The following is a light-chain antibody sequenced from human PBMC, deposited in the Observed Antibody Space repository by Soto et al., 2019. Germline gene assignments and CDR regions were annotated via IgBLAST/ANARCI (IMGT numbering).Light chain of an antibody. J-gene: IGLJ1*01. Sequence: QSALTQPASVSGSPGQSITISCTGTSSDIGRYTYVSWYQQHPGKAPKLMIYDVSDRPSGVSNRFSGSKSGNTASLTISGLQTEDEADYYCSSYTSRSALVVFGTGTKLTVL. V-gene: IGLV2-14*03. CDR2: DVS. CDR3: SSYTSRSALVV. CDR1: SSDIGRYTY.